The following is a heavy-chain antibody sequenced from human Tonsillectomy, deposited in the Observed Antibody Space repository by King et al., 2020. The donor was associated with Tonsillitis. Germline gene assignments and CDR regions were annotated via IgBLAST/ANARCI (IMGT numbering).Heavy chain of an antibody. CDR2: ISSSGSHT. CDR1: GFTFRNYD. Sequence: VQLVESGGGLVKPGGSLRLSCAASGFTFRNYDMNWVRQAPGNGLEWVSSISSSGSHTFYTDSVKGRLTISRDNSKNSRFLWMTSLRAEDTAVYYCAKEKGAGYYDTGRGDFDVWGRGTMVAVSS. D-gene: IGHD3-22*01. V-gene: IGHV3-21*01. CDR3: AKEKGAGYYDTGRGDFDV. J-gene: IGHJ3*01.